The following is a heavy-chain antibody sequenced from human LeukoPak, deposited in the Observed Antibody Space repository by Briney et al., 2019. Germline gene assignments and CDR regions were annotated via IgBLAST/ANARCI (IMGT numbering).Heavy chain of an antibody. CDR2: INPNSGGT. CDR1: GYTFTGYY. V-gene: IGHV1-2*02. J-gene: IGHJ4*02. Sequence: GASVKVSCKASGYTFTGYYMHWVRQGPGQGLEWMGWINPNSGGTNYAQKFQGRVTMTRDTSISTAYMELSRLRSDDTAVYYCARELRAAVAGIDYWGQGTLVTVSS. CDR3: ARELRAAVAGIDY. D-gene: IGHD6-19*01.